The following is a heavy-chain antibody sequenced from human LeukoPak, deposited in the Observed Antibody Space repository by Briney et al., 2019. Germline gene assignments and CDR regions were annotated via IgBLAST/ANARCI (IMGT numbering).Heavy chain of an antibody. D-gene: IGHD3-22*01. V-gene: IGHV5-51*01. CDR2: IYPGDSDT. Sequence: PGESLQISCKGSGFSFTSYWIGWVRQMPGKGLEWMGIIYPGDSDTRYSQSFQGQVTISADKSTSTAYLQWSSLKASDTAMYYCARPPDYYDSSGVDYWGQGTLVTVSS. J-gene: IGHJ4*02. CDR1: GFSFTSYW. CDR3: ARPPDYYDSSGVDY.